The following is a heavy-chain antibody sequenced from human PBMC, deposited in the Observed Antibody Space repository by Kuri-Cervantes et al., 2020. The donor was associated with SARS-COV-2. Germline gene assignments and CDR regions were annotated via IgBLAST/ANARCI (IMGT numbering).Heavy chain of an antibody. V-gene: IGHV4-59*12. CDR2: IYYSGST. Sequence: SETLSLTCTVSGGSISSYYWSWIRQPPGKGLEWIGYIYYSGSTNYNPSLKSRVTISVDTSKNQFSLKLSSVTAADTAVYYCARGPRWRIAASFDYWGQGTLVTVSS. D-gene: IGHD6-6*01. CDR3: ARGPRWRIAASFDY. J-gene: IGHJ4*02. CDR1: GGSISSYY.